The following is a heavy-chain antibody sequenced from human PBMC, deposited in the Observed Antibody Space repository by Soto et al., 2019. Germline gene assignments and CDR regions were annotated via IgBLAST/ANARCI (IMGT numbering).Heavy chain of an antibody. D-gene: IGHD2-21*01. Sequence: SVKVSFKASVYTFNNYDIHWVRQAPGNGLEWMGWMNPNSGNTSYAQNFRGRVTMTKNNAIGTAYMELSSLRSDDTATYYCTRAYGEETFDFWGQGTRVTVSS. J-gene: IGHJ5*01. CDR3: TRAYGEETFDF. CDR2: MNPNSGNT. CDR1: VYTFNNYD. V-gene: IGHV1-8*02.